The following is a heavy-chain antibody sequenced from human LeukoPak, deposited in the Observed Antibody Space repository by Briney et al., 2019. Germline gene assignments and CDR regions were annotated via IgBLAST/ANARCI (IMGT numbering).Heavy chain of an antibody. J-gene: IGHJ4*02. D-gene: IGHD5-18*01. V-gene: IGHV1-8*01. CDR2: MNPNSGHT. CDR1: GYSFTSYD. CDR3: ARGNKYSYGRSYYFDY. Sequence: ASVKVSCKASGYSFTSYDINWVRQATGQGLEWMGWMNPNSGHTGYAQKFQGRVTMTRDTSISTAYIELSSLRSEDTAVYYCARGNKYSYGRSYYFDYWGQGTLVTVSS.